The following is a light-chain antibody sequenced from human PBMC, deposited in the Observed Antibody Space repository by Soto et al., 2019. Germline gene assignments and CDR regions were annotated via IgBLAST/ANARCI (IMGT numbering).Light chain of an antibody. CDR3: QQGYSTPLT. CDR1: QTISTY. CDR2: AAS. V-gene: IGKV1-39*01. Sequence: DIQMTQSPSSLSASVGDRVTITCRASQTISTYLNWYQQKPGRAPKLLIFAASSLQSGVPPRFSGSGSGTDFTLTVSSLQPEDFATYFCQQGYSTPLTVGGGTKVDIK. J-gene: IGKJ4*01.